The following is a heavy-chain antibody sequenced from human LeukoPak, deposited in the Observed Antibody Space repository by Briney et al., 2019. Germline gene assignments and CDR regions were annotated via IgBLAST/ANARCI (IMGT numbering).Heavy chain of an antibody. Sequence: PGGSLRLSCAASGVTFSSYAMSWVRQAPGKGLEWVSAISGSGGSTYYADSVKGRFTISRDNSKNTLYLQMNSVRAEDTAVYYCAKGPNYIAVAGPVDYWGQGTLVTVSS. CDR1: GVTFSSYA. J-gene: IGHJ4*02. CDR3: AKGPNYIAVAGPVDY. D-gene: IGHD6-19*01. CDR2: ISGSGGST. V-gene: IGHV3-23*01.